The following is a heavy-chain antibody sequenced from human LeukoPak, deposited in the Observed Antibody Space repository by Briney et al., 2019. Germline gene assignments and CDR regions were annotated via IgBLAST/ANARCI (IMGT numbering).Heavy chain of an antibody. CDR3: ARVSSPDSSGTVDY. Sequence: PSETLSLTCAVYGGSFSGYYWSWIRQPPGKGLEWIGGINHSGSTNYNPSLKSRVTISVDTSKNQFSLKLSSVTAADTAVYYCARVSSPDSSGTVDYWGQGTLVTVSS. D-gene: IGHD3-22*01. CDR2: INHSGST. CDR1: GGSFSGYY. J-gene: IGHJ4*02. V-gene: IGHV4-34*01.